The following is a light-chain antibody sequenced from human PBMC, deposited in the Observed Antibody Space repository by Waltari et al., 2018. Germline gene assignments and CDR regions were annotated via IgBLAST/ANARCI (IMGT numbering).Light chain of an antibody. CDR1: SSDVGNFNS. J-gene: IGLJ2*01. CDR2: DVS. V-gene: IGLV2-14*03. CDR3: SSYTSSSTRL. Sequence: QSALTQPASVSGSPGQSITISCTGTSSDVGNFNSVSWYQKHPGKAPKLMIYDVSNRPSGVSKRFAGSKSGNTSSLTISGLQAEDEADYYCSSYTSSSTRLFGGGTKLTVL.